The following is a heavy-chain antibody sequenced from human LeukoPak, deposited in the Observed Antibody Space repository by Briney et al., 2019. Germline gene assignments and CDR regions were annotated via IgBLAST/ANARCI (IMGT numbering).Heavy chain of an antibody. CDR2: ISAYNGNT. CDR1: GYTFSSYG. J-gene: IGHJ4*02. D-gene: IGHD2-15*01. CDR3: ARVRDGGYYDY. V-gene: IGHV1-18*01. Sequence: ASVKVTCKASGYTFSSYGVSWVRQAPGQGLEWMGWISAYNGNTKYAQKLQGRVTMTTDTPTSPAYVDLRSLRSDDTAVYYCARVRDGGYYDYWGQGTLVTVSS.